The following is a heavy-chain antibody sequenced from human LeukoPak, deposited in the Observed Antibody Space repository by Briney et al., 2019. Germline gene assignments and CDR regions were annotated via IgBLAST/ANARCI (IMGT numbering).Heavy chain of an antibody. CDR3: SRDKSGGTARGFDY. V-gene: IGHV3-66*02. CDR1: GFTVSSNY. J-gene: IGHJ4*02. CDR2: IYSGGNT. Sequence: GGSLRLSCAASGFTVSSNYMSWVRQAPGKGLEWVSVIYSGGNTYYAASVKGRFTISQDNSKNTLYLQMNSLRAEDTAVYYCSRDKSGGTARGFDYWGQGTLVTVSS. D-gene: IGHD5-18*01.